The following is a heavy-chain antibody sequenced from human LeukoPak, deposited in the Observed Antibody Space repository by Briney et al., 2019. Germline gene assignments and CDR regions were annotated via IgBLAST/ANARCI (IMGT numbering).Heavy chain of an antibody. CDR2: ISGSGGST. Sequence: RSGGSLRLSCAVSGFTFSSYAMSWVRQAPGKGLGWISSISGSGGSTYYAESVKGRFTISRDNSKNTLYLQMNSLRAEDTAVYHCAKLIEAAGIGYWGQGTLVTVSS. J-gene: IGHJ4*02. CDR1: GFTFSSYA. CDR3: AKLIEAAGIGY. V-gene: IGHV3-23*01. D-gene: IGHD6-13*01.